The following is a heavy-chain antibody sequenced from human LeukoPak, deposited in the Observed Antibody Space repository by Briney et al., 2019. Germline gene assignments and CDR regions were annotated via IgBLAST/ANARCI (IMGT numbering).Heavy chain of an antibody. D-gene: IGHD4-17*01. J-gene: IGHJ4*02. CDR2: IIPVLGIA. CDR3: ARVIYGDYIDY. CDR1: GGTFISYT. Sequence: SVKVSCKASGGTFISYTISGVRQAPGQGVDWMGRIIPVLGIAYYAQKFQGRLTITAVKSTSTAYMELSSLRSEDTAVYYCARVIYGDYIDYWGQGTLVTVSS. V-gene: IGHV1-69*02.